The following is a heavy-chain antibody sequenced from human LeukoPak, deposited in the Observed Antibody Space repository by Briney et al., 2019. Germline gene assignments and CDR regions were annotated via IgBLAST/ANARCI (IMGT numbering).Heavy chain of an antibody. Sequence: PSETLSLTCTVSGYSISSGYYWGWIRQPPGKGLEWIGSIYHSGSTYYNPSLKSRVTISVDTSKNQFSLKLSSVTAADTAVYYCARGAYGSGFDYWGQGTLVTVSS. CDR1: GYSISSGYY. J-gene: IGHJ4*02. CDR2: IYHSGST. V-gene: IGHV4-38-2*02. D-gene: IGHD3-10*01. CDR3: ARGAYGSGFDY.